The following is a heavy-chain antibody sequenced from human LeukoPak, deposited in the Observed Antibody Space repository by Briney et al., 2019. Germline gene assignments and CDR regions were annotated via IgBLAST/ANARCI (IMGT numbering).Heavy chain of an antibody. V-gene: IGHV3-48*03. CDR2: ISSSGSTI. D-gene: IGHD2-21*02. CDR3: ARDSIVTGEFDY. Sequence: RGSLRLSCVVSGFTFSSYEMNWVRQAPGKGLEWVSYISSSGSTIYYADSVKGRFTIFRDNVKNSLYLQMNSLRAEDTAVYYCARDSIVTGEFDYWGQGTLVTVSS. J-gene: IGHJ4*02. CDR1: GFTFSSYE.